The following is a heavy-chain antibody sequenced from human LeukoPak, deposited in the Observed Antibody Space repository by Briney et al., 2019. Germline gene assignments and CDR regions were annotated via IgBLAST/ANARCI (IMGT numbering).Heavy chain of an antibody. CDR3: ARDGGPAGWQLGYYYYYYMDV. CDR1: GGSISSSSYY. D-gene: IGHD2-15*01. CDR2: IYYSGST. V-gene: IGHV4-61*01. Sequence: SETLSLTCTVSGGSISSSSYYWSWIRQPPGKGLEWIGDIYYSGSTNYNPSLKSRVTISVDTSKNQFSLKLSSVTAADTAVYYCARDGGPAGWQLGYYYYYYMDVWGKGTTVTVSS. J-gene: IGHJ6*03.